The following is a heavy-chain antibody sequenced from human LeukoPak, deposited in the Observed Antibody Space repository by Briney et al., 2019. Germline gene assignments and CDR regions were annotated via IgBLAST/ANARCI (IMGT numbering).Heavy chain of an antibody. V-gene: IGHV4-34*01. Sequence: SETLSLTCAVYGGSFSGYYWSWIRQPPGKGLEWIGEINHSGSTNYNPSLKSRVTISVDTSKNQFSLKLSSVTAADTAVYYCARGFLHLDYWGQGTLVTVSS. CDR1: GGSFSGYY. D-gene: IGHD2-21*01. CDR2: INHSGST. CDR3: ARGFLHLDY. J-gene: IGHJ4*02.